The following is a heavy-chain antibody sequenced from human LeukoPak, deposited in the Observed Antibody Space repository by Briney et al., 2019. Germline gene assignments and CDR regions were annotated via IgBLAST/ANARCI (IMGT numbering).Heavy chain of an antibody. CDR2: IWYDGSNK. CDR3: AREPSFYGDYFGFDY. J-gene: IGHJ4*02. D-gene: IGHD4-17*01. Sequence: GGSLRLSCAAPGFTFSSYGMHWVRQAPGKGLEWGAVIWYDGSNKYYADSAKGRFTISRDNPKNTPNLQMNSLRAEDTAVYYCAREPSFYGDYFGFDYWGQGTLVTVSS. V-gene: IGHV3-33*01. CDR1: GFTFSSYG.